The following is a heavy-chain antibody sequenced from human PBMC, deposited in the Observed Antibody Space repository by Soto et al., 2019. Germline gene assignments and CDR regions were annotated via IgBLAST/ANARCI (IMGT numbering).Heavy chain of an antibody. J-gene: IGHJ6*03. CDR1: GFTFSSSA. Sequence: PGGSLRLSCAASGFTFSSSAMSWVRQAPRKGLERNSAISGRGGSTYYADSVKGRFTISRDNSKNTLYLQMNSLRAEDSSVYYCAKDRGHRDSSSWYYYYMDVWGKGTTVTVSS. V-gene: IGHV3-23*01. CDR3: AKDRGHRDSSSWYYYYMDV. D-gene: IGHD6-13*01. CDR2: ISGRGGST.